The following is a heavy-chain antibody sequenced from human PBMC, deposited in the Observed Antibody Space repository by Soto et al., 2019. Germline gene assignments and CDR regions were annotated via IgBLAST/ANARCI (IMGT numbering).Heavy chain of an antibody. CDR2: ISSSSSYT. CDR1: GFTFSDYY. CDR3: ARNGRAYYYYGMDV. J-gene: IGHJ6*02. Sequence: GYLRLSCAASGFTFSDYYMSWIRQAPGTGLEWVSYISSSSSYTNYADSVKGRFTISRDNAKNSLYLQMNSLRAEDTAVYYCARNGRAYYYYGMDVWGQGTTVTVPS. D-gene: IGHD4-17*01. V-gene: IGHV3-11*06.